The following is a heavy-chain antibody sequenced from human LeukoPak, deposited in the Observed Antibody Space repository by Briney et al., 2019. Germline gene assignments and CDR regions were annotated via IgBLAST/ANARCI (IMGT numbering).Heavy chain of an antibody. D-gene: IGHD6-13*01. V-gene: IGHV3-21*01. CDR1: GFTFSSYS. J-gene: IGHJ4*02. CDR3: ARDKGSSSWWGGPFDY. Sequence: GGSLRLFCAASGFTFSSYSMNWVRQAPGKGLEWVSYISNSSSYLYYPDSVKGRFTISRDNAKNSLYLQMNSLRAEDTAVYYCARDKGSSSWWGGPFDYWGQGTLVTVSS. CDR2: ISNSSSYL.